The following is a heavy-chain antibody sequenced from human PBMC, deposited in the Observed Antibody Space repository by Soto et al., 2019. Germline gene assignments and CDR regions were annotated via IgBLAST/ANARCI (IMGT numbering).Heavy chain of an antibody. J-gene: IGHJ6*02. D-gene: IGHD3-3*01. CDR3: ASRVGDGYYFWSGYDYYYYGMDV. Sequence: ASVKVSCKASGYTFTSYYMHWVRQAPGQGLEWMGIINPSGGSTSYAQKFQGRVTMTRDTSTSTVYMELSSLRSEDTAVYYCASRVGDGYYFWSGYDYYYYGMDVWGQGTTVTVSS. V-gene: IGHV1-46*01. CDR1: GYTFTSYY. CDR2: INPSGGST.